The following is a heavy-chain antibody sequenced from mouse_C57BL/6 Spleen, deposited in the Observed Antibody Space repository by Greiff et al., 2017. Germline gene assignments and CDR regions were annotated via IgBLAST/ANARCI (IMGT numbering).Heavy chain of an antibody. J-gene: IGHJ3*01. CDR2: IYPGSGNT. CDR1: GYSFTSYY. CDR3: ARWDGSNGWFAY. V-gene: IGHV1-66*01. Sequence: VQLQQSGPELVKPGASVKISCKASGYSFTSYYIHWVKQRPGQGLEWIGWIYPGSGNTKYNEKFKGKATLTADTSSSTAYMQLSSLTSEDSAVYYCARWDGSNGWFAYWGQGTLVTVSA. D-gene: IGHD2-3*01.